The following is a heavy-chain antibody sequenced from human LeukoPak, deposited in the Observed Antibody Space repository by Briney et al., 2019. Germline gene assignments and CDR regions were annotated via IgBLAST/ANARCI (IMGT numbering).Heavy chain of an antibody. D-gene: IGHD2-2*01. J-gene: IGHJ6*02. Sequence: GGSLRLSCAASGLTFSSYAMSWVRQAPGKGLEWVSAISGSGGSTYYADSVKGRFTISRDNSKNTLYLQMNSLRAEDTAVYYCAKPPREGYCSSTSCGPPNYYYYGMDVWGQGTTVTVSS. CDR1: GLTFSSYA. CDR2: ISGSGGST. V-gene: IGHV3-23*01. CDR3: AKPPREGYCSSTSCGPPNYYYYGMDV.